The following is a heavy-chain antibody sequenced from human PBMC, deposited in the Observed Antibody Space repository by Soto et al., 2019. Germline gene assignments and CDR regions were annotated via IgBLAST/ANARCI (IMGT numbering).Heavy chain of an antibody. CDR1: GGTFSSYA. CDR2: IIPIFGTA. Sequence: SVKVSCKASGGTFSSYAISWVRQAPGQGLEWMGGIIPIFGTANYAQKFQGRVTITADESTSTAYMELSSLRSEDTAVYYCAGQLLQLKAHSPLAYWGQGTLVTVLL. CDR3: AGQLLQLKAHSPLAY. V-gene: IGHV1-69*13. D-gene: IGHD2-15*01. J-gene: IGHJ4*02.